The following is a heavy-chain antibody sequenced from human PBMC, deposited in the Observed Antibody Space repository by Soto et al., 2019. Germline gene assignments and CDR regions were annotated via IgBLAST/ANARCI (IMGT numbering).Heavy chain of an antibody. Sequence: GGSLRLSCAASGFTFSSYGMHWVRQAPGKGLEWVAVIWYDGSNKYYADSVKGRFTISRDNSKNTLYLQMNSLRAEDTAVYYCARGQKQWLVRNYYYGMDVWGQGTTVTVSS. CDR1: GFTFSSYG. CDR2: IWYDGSNK. D-gene: IGHD6-19*01. CDR3: ARGQKQWLVRNYYYGMDV. V-gene: IGHV3-33*01. J-gene: IGHJ6*02.